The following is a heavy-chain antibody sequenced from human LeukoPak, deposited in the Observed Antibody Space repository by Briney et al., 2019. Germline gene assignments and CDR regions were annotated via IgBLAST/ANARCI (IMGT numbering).Heavy chain of an antibody. CDR1: GYTLTELS. J-gene: IGHJ3*02. CDR2: SDPEDGET. CDR3: ATDGGVVVTAMGAFDI. D-gene: IGHD2-21*02. V-gene: IGHV1-24*01. Sequence: GASVYVCCKFSGYTLTELSMDRGRQRPATGHELEGGSDPEDGETIYAQKFQGRVTMSEDTSTDTAYMELSSLRSEDTAVYYCATDGGVVVTAMGAFDIWGQGAMVTVSS.